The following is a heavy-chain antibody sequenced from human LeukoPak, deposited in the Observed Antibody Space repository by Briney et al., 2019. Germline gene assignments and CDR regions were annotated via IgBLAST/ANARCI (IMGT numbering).Heavy chain of an antibody. CDR3: ATEPPYYDSSGLYYYYGMDV. J-gene: IGHJ6*02. CDR1: GFTFSSYW. Sequence: GGSLRLSCAASGFTFSSYWMHWVRQAPGKGLVWVSRINSDGSSTSYADSVKGRFTISRDNAKNTLYLQMNSLRAEDTAVYYCATEPPYYDSSGLYYYYGMDVWGQGTTVTVSS. CDR2: INSDGSST. V-gene: IGHV3-74*01. D-gene: IGHD3-22*01.